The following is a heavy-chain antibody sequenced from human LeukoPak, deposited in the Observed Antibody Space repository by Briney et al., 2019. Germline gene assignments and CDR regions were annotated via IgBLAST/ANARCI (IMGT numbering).Heavy chain of an antibody. CDR3: ARGLPTTGQDLYYFDY. V-gene: IGHV4-4*07. J-gene: IGHJ4*02. Sequence: PSETLSLTCTVSGGSISSYYWSWIRQPAGKGLEWIGRIYTSGSTNYNPSLKSRVTMSVDTSKNQFSLKLSSVTAADTAVYYCARGLPTTGQDLYYFDYWGQGTLVTVSS. CDR1: GGSISSYY. CDR2: IYTSGST. D-gene: IGHD1-1*01.